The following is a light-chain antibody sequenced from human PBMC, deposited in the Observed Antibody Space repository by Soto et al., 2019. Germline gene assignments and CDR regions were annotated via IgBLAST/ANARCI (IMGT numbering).Light chain of an antibody. V-gene: IGKV1-5*01. J-gene: IGKJ2*01. Sequence: DIPMTQSPSTLSASAGDTATITCRASQNINNWLAWYQQKPGKAPKLLIYDASSLESGVPSKFSGSGSGTEFTLTISSLQPDDFATYYCQQYNTFPHTFGQGTKLEIK. CDR1: QNINNW. CDR2: DAS. CDR3: QQYNTFPHT.